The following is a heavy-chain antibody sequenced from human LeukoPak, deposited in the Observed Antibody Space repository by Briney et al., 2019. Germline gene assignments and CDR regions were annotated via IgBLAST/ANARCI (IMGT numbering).Heavy chain of an antibody. CDR1: GFTFSSYA. D-gene: IGHD3-22*01. J-gene: IGHJ4*02. CDR2: ISGSGGST. CDR3: ATLPYYYDSSGSYYFDY. V-gene: IGHV3-23*01. Sequence: GGSLRLSCAASGFTFSSYAMSWVRQAPGKGLEWVSAISGSGGSTYYADSVKGRFTISRDNSKNTLYLQMNSLRVGDTAVYYCATLPYYYDSSGSYYFDYWGQGTLVTVSS.